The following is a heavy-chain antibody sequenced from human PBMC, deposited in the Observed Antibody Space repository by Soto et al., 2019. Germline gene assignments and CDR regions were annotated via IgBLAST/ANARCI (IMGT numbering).Heavy chain of an antibody. D-gene: IGHD1-1*01. CDR3: ARRAETNGWNGFGADKYYFEF. CDR2: IYYSGST. CDR1: SGSMSGYY. V-gene: IGHV4-59*01. J-gene: IGHJ4*02. Sequence: SETLSLTCTGSSGSMSGYYWNWIRQPPGKGLEWIGYIYYSGSTNYNPSLKSRVTVTSDTSIITVHMELSSLRSEDTAVYYCARRAETNGWNGFGADKYYFEFLEQGTMVTVSS.